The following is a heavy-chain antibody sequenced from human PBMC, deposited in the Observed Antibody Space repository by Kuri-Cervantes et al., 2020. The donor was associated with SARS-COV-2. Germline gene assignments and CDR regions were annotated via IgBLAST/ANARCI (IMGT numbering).Heavy chain of an antibody. CDR1: GYTFTSYA. CDR2: INAGNGNT. V-gene: IGHV1-3*01. CDR3: AREVSVGATYDAFDI. D-gene: IGHD1-26*01. J-gene: IGHJ3*02. Sequence: ASVKVSCKASGYTFTSYAMIWVRQAPGQRLEWMGWINAGNGNTKYSQKFQGRVTITRDTSASTAYMELSSLRSEDTAVYYCAREVSVGATYDAFDIWGQGTMVTVSS.